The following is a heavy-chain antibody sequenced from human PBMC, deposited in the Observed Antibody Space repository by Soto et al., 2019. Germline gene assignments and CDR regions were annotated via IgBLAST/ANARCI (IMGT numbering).Heavy chain of an antibody. J-gene: IGHJ5*02. Sequence: GGSLRLSCAASGFTFSDYYMSWIRQAPGRGLEWVSYISSSGSTIYYADSVKGRFTISRDNAKNSLYLQMNSLRAEDTAVYYCARLASSGWYGDWFDPWGQGTLVTVSS. D-gene: IGHD6-19*01. CDR1: GFTFSDYY. CDR3: ARLASSGWYGDWFDP. CDR2: ISSSGSTI. V-gene: IGHV3-11*01.